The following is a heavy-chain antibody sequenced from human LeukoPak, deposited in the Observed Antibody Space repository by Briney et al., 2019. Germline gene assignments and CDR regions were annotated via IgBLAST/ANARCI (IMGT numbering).Heavy chain of an antibody. CDR1: GFTFSSYA. D-gene: IGHD4-17*01. CDR3: ANPTLTTVMY. CDR2: VSGSGGST. Sequence: GGSLRLSCAASGFTFSSYAMSWVRQAPGKGLEWVSAVSGSGGSTYYADSVKGRFTISRDNSKNTLYLQMNSLRAEDTTVYYCANPTLTTVMYWGQGTLVTVSS. V-gene: IGHV3-23*01. J-gene: IGHJ4*02.